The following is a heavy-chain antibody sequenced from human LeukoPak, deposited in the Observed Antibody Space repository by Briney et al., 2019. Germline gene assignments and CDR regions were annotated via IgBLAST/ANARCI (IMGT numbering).Heavy chain of an antibody. CDR3: AREMGLVDMSTMIPGGAFDI. CDR2: ISRSGSTK. Sequence: PGGSLRLSCAGSGFTFSTYEMHWVRQAPGKGLEWLSYISRSGSTKHYADSVKGRFTISRDNAKNSLYPQMNSLRAEDTAVYYCAREMGLVDMSTMIPGGAFDIWGQGTAVTVSS. CDR1: GFTFSTYE. D-gene: IGHD5-24*01. J-gene: IGHJ3*02. V-gene: IGHV3-48*03.